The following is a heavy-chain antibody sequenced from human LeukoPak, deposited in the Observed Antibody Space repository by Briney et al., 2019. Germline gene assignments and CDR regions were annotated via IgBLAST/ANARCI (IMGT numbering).Heavy chain of an antibody. CDR1: GGSISSYY. CDR2: IYYSGST. J-gene: IGHJ5*02. CDR3: ARHGFGSSNYDR. V-gene: IGHV4-59*08. Sequence: SETLSLTCTVSGGSISSYYWSWIRQPPGKGLEWIGYIYYSGSTNYNPSLKSRVTISVDTSKNQFSLKLSSVTAADTAVYYCARHGFGSSNYDRWGQGTLVTVSS. D-gene: IGHD4-11*01.